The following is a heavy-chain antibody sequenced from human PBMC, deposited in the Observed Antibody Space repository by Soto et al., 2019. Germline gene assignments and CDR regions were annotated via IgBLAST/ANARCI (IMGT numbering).Heavy chain of an antibody. J-gene: IGHJ4*02. D-gene: IGHD6-19*01. Sequence: QVQLVESGGGVVQPGRSLRLSCAASGFTFSSYAMHWVRQAPGKGLEWVAVISYDGSNKYYADSVKGRFTISRDNSKNTLYLQMNSLRADDTAVYYCARGNAPQEGYSSGWYLDYWGQGTLVTVSS. CDR1: GFTFSSYA. CDR2: ISYDGSNK. V-gene: IGHV3-30-3*01. CDR3: ARGNAPQEGYSSGWYLDY.